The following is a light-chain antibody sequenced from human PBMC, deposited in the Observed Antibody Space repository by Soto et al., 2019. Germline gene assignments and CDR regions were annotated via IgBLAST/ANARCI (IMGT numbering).Light chain of an antibody. CDR1: SSDVGGYNY. V-gene: IGLV2-14*01. J-gene: IGLJ2*01. Sequence: QSALTQPASVSGSPGQSITISCTGTSSDVGGYNYVSWYQQHPGKAPKLMIYDVSNRPSGVSNRFSGSKSGNTASLTISGLQAEDEADYYCSSYPSSSISVVFGGGTKLTVL. CDR3: SSYPSSSISVV. CDR2: DVS.